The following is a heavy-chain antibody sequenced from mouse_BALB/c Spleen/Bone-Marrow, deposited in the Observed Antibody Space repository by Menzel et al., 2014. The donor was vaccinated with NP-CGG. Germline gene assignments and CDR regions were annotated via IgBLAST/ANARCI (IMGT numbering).Heavy chain of an antibody. D-gene: IGHD1-1*01. Sequence: EVQLQQSGAELVKPGASVKLSCTASGFNIKDTYMHWVKRRPEQGLEWIGRIDPANGNTKYDPKFQGKATITADTSSNTAYLQLSSLTSEDTAVYYCALYYYGSSGFAYWGQGTLVTVSA. J-gene: IGHJ3*01. CDR2: IDPANGNT. CDR3: ALYYYGSSGFAY. CDR1: GFNIKDTY. V-gene: IGHV14-3*02.